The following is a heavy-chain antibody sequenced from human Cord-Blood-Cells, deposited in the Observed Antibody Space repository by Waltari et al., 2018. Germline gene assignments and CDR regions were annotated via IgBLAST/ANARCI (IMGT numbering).Heavy chain of an antibody. Sequence: QVQLVQSGAEVKKPGSSVKVSCKASGGTFSSYAISWVRQAPGQGLEWMGRSIPILGRANYAQKFQGRVTITAYKSTSTAYMELSSLRSEDTAVYYCASFGDIVATIDYWGQGTLVTVSS. D-gene: IGHD5-12*01. J-gene: IGHJ4*02. V-gene: IGHV1-69*09. CDR1: GGTFSSYA. CDR2: SIPILGRA. CDR3: ASFGDIVATIDY.